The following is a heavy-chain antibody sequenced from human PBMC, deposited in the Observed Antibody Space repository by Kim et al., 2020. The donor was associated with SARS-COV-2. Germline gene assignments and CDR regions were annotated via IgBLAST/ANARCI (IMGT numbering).Heavy chain of an antibody. V-gene: IGHV4-34*01. J-gene: IGHJ6*03. Sequence: SETLSLTCAVYGGSFSGYYWSWIRQPPGKGLEWIGEINHSGSTNYNPSLKSRVTISVDTSKNQFSLKLSSVTAADTAVYYCARGLSRVGYCSSTSCLHYYYYYYYMDVWGKGTTVTVSS. CDR2: INHSGST. D-gene: IGHD2-2*01. CDR1: GGSFSGYY. CDR3: ARGLSRVGYCSSTSCLHYYYYYYYMDV.